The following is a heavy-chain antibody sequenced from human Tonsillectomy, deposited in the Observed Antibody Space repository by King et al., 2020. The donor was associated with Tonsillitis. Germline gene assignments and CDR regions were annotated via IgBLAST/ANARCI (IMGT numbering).Heavy chain of an antibody. V-gene: IGHV3-53*01. CDR2: IYSGGST. J-gene: IGHJ5*02. D-gene: IGHD2-15*01. CDR1: GFTVSSNY. CDR3: ARARDVYPHADCSGGSCYSIGHWFDP. Sequence: EVQLVESGGGLIQPGGSLRLSCAASGFTVSSNYMSWVRQAPGKGLEWVSVIYSGGSTYYADSVKGRFTISRDNSKNTLYLQMNSLRAEDTAVYYCARARDVYPHADCSGGSCYSIGHWFDPWGQGTLVTVSS.